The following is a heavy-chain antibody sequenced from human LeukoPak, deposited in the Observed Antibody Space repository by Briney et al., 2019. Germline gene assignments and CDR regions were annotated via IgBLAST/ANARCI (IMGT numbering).Heavy chain of an antibody. Sequence: RRSLRLSCATSHFPVSDNSMSSVRHAPRRSLGWVSVISDGGATYSAASVKGRLTISRAHPNARPSLQMNLLTPQDPAVFYLGGSGSYYIPSYYWGQGTLVTVSS. V-gene: IGHV3-53*01. CDR2: ISDGGAT. CDR1: HFPVSDNS. J-gene: IGHJ4*02. D-gene: IGHD3-10*01. CDR3: GGSGSYYIPSYY.